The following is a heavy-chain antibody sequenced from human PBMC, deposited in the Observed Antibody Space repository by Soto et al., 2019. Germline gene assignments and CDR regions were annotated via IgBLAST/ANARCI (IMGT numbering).Heavy chain of an antibody. V-gene: IGHV3-64*02. Sequence: GGSLRLSCAASGFTFSTYAMHWVRQAPGKGLEYVSAISSNGDNTYYADSVKGRFTISRDNSKNTLYLQMGSLKPEDMSVYYCAISRNWNTPLFVYWCQAPLVTV. J-gene: IGHJ4*02. CDR3: AISRNWNTPLFVY. CDR1: GFTFSTYA. D-gene: IGHD1-20*01. CDR2: ISSNGDNT.